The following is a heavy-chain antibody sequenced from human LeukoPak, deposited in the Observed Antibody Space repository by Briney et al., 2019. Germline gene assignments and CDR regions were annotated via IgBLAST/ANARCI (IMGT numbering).Heavy chain of an antibody. CDR3: ARGSGYSSSWFSDH. Sequence: GASVKVSCKASDYTFTSYGISWVRQAPGQGLEWMGWISAYNGNTNYAQKRQGRVTMTTDTSTSTAYMELRSLRADDRAVYYGARGSGYSSSWFSDHWGQGTLVTVPS. D-gene: IGHD6-13*01. CDR2: ISAYNGNT. V-gene: IGHV1-18*01. J-gene: IGHJ4*02. CDR1: DYTFTSYG.